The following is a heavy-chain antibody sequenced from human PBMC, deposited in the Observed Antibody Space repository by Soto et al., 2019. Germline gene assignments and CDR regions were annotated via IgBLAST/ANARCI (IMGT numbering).Heavy chain of an antibody. Sequence: EVQLVESGGGLVQPGVSLRLSCAASGFTFSSSWMHWVRQAPGKGLVWVSRINSGASTTNYADSVKGRFTISRDNAKNTLYLQMDSLTAEDTAVYYCARGPTGWYGYDYWGQGTLVTVSS. D-gene: IGHD6-19*01. CDR3: ARGPTGWYGYDY. J-gene: IGHJ4*02. V-gene: IGHV3-74*01. CDR1: GFTFSSSW. CDR2: INSGASTT.